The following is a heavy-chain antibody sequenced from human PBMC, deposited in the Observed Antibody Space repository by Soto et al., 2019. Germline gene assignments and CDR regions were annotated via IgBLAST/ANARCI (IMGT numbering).Heavy chain of an antibody. CDR3: ARDPPSDSSGYSYY. D-gene: IGHD3-22*01. Sequence: GGSLRLSCAASGFTFSSYGMHWVRQAPGKGLEWVAVIWYDGSNKYYADSVKGRFTISRDNSKNTLYLQMNSLRAEDTAVYYCARDPPSDSSGYSYYWGQGTLVTVSS. CDR2: IWYDGSNK. V-gene: IGHV3-33*01. CDR1: GFTFSSYG. J-gene: IGHJ4*02.